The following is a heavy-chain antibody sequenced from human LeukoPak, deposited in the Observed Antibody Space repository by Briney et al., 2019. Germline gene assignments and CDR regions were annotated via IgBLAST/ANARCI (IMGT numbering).Heavy chain of an antibody. CDR3: ARISVVSTFRSPKYYFDY. V-gene: IGHV3-11*01. D-gene: IGHD2/OR15-2a*01. Sequence: GGSLRLSCAASGFTFSDYYMSWIRQAPGKGLEWVSYISTSGSTIYYADSLKGRFTISRDNAKNSLYLQMNSLRAEDTAVYYCARISVVSTFRSPKYYFDYWGQGTLVTVSS. CDR1: GFTFSDYY. J-gene: IGHJ4*02. CDR2: ISTSGSTI.